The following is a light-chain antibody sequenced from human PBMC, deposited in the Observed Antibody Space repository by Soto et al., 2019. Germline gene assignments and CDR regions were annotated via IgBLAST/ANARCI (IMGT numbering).Light chain of an antibody. Sequence: QSVLTQPPSASGTPGQRVTISCFGSSSNIGRNAVNWYQQFPGTAPKLLIYSNNQRPSGVPDRFSGSKSGTSASLAISGLQSEDGADYYCVTWDGSLNGYVFGAGTKVTVL. CDR3: VTWDGSLNGYV. CDR1: SSNIGRNA. J-gene: IGLJ1*01. V-gene: IGLV1-44*01. CDR2: SNN.